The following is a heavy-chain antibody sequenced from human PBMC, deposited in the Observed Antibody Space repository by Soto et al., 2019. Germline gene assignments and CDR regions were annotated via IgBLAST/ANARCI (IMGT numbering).Heavy chain of an antibody. J-gene: IGHJ5*02. CDR3: AIFPHYGDTNPFYT. V-gene: IGHV3-15*07. CDR2: IKSKTDGGTT. D-gene: IGHD4-17*01. CDR1: GFTFSNAW. Sequence: GGSLRLSCAASGFTFSNAWINWVRQAPGKGLEWVGRIKSKTDGGTTDFAAPVKGRFTISRDNSKNTLYLQMNSLRAEDTAVYYWAIFPHYGDTNPFYTWGQETVLTFSS.